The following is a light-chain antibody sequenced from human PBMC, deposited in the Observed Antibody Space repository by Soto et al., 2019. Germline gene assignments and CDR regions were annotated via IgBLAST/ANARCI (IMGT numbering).Light chain of an antibody. CDR3: SSYTSSSTLD. V-gene: IGLV2-14*01. CDR2: DVS. J-gene: IGLJ1*01. CDR1: SSDVGGYNY. Sequence: QSALTQPASVSGSPGQSITISCTGTSSDVGGYNYVSWYQQHPGKAPKLMIYDVSNQPSGVSNRFSGSKSGNTASLTISGLQAEDEADYYCSSYTSSSTLDFGTGTKLTVL.